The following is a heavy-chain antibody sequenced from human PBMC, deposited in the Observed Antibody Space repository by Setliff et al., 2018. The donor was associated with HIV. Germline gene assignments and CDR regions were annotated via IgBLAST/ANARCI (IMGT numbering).Heavy chain of an antibody. D-gene: IGHD4-17*01. V-gene: IGHV4-34*01. CDR2: INHSGST. CDR3: ARELISTVTGYYFDY. CDR1: GGSFSAYY. Sequence: SETLSLTCAVYGGSFSAYYWSWIRQPPGKGLEWIGEINHSGSTNYNPSLKSRVTILVDTSKNQLSLKLSSVTAADTAVYYCARELISTVTGYYFDYWGQGTLVTVSS. J-gene: IGHJ4*02.